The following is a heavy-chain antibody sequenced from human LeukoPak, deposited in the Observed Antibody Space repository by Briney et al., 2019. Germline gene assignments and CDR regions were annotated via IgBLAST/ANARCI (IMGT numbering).Heavy chain of an antibody. Sequence: GSLRLSCAASGFTFSSYTMNWVRQAPGKGLEWVSSISSSNSYIYYADSVKGRFTISRDNAKNSLYLQMNSLRAEDTAVYYCARDNSSPYYFDYWGQGTLVTVSS. D-gene: IGHD6-6*01. CDR3: ARDNSSPYYFDY. CDR1: GFTFSSYT. J-gene: IGHJ4*02. CDR2: ISSSNSYI. V-gene: IGHV3-21*01.